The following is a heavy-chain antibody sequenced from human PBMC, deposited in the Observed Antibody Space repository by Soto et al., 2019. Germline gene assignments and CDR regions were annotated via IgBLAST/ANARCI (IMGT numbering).Heavy chain of an antibody. J-gene: IGHJ6*03. Sequence: GGSLRLSCAASGFTFSAYAMTWVRQAPGKGLEWVSTIPSSSTTSYYADSVKGRFTISRDNSKKTLFLQMNSLRAEDTALYYCAKGVYHVLSGSYPPLPYMDVWGKGTTVTVS. CDR1: GFTFSAYA. V-gene: IGHV3-23*01. CDR2: IPSSSTTS. CDR3: AKGVYHVLSGSYPPLPYMDV. D-gene: IGHD3-9*01.